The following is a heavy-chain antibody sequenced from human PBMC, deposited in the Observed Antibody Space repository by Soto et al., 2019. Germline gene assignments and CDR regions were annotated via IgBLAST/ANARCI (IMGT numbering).Heavy chain of an antibody. Sequence: PVGSLRLSCAASGFICSSYDMSWVRQAPGKGLEWVSTILVDGRTFYVDSVKGRFTISRDSSQNTVYLQMNSLTAGDTALHYCAKATATGGGAFDICGQGTMVTVSS. CDR1: GFICSSYD. CDR2: ILVDGRT. D-gene: IGHD2-8*02. CDR3: AKATATGGGAFDI. J-gene: IGHJ3*02. V-gene: IGHV3-23*01.